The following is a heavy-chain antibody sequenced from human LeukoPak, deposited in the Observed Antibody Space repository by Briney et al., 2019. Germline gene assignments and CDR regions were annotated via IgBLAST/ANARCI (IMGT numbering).Heavy chain of an antibody. CDR1: GYTFTSYG. J-gene: IGHJ4*02. V-gene: IGHV1-18*01. Sequence: ASAKVSCKASGYTFTSYGISWVRQAPGQGLEWMGWISAYNGNANYAQKLQGRVTMTTDTSTSTAYMELRSLRSDDTAVYYCARDGSYYYGSGSYLWGQGTLVTVSS. CDR2: ISAYNGNA. CDR3: ARDGSYYYGSGSYL. D-gene: IGHD3-10*01.